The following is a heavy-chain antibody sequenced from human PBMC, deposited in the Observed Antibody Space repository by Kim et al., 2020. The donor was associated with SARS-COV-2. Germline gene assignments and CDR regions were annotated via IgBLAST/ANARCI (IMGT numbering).Heavy chain of an antibody. Sequence: ADPGKGRFTISRDKSKNKLYLQINSLRAEDTAVYYCATHYDFWSPNWFDPWGQGTLVTVSS. J-gene: IGHJ5*02. CDR3: ATHYDFWSPNWFDP. D-gene: IGHD3-3*01. V-gene: IGHV3-23*01.